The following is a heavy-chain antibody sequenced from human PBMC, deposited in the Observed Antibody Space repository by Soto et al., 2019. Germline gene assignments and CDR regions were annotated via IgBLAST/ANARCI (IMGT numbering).Heavy chain of an antibody. D-gene: IGHD3-10*01. CDR2: TIPIFGTA. Sequence: QVQLVQSGAEVKKPGSSVKVSCKASGGTFSSYAISWVRQAPGQGLEWMGGTIPIFGTANYAQKFQGRVTITADKPTRTDYMELSSLRYEDTAVYYCARGELWLGEPHRPDNWFDPWGQGTLVTVSS. CDR3: ARGELWLGEPHRPDNWFDP. CDR1: GGTFSSYA. V-gene: IGHV1-69*06. J-gene: IGHJ5*02.